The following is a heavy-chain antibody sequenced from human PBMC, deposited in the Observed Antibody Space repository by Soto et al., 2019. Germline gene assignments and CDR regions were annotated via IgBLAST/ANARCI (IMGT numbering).Heavy chain of an antibody. CDR1: GFTFSSYW. V-gene: IGHV3-74*01. CDR3: AREIAVAGDDAFDI. J-gene: IGHJ3*02. Sequence: GGSLRLSCAASGFTFSSYWMHWVRQAPGKGLVWVSRINSDGSSTSYADSVKGRFTISRDNAKNTLYLQMNSLRAEDTAVYYCAREIAVAGDDAFDIWGQGTMVTVSS. D-gene: IGHD6-19*01. CDR2: INSDGSST.